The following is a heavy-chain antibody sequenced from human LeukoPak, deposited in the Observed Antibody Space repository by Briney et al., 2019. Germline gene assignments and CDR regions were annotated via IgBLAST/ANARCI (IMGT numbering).Heavy chain of an antibody. Sequence: GGSLRLSCAASGFTFSSYSMNWVRQAPEKVLEWVSYISSSSSTIYYADSVKGRFTISRDNAKNSLYLQMNSLRAEDTAVYYCAREEVATIIDYWGQGTLVTVSS. CDR2: ISSSSSTI. V-gene: IGHV3-48*01. J-gene: IGHJ4*02. CDR3: AREEVATIIDY. CDR1: GFTFSSYS. D-gene: IGHD5-12*01.